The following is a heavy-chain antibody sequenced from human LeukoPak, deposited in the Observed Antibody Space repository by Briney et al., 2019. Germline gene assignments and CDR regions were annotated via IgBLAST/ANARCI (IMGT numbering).Heavy chain of an antibody. Sequence: PGGSLRLSCAASGFTFSSYAMSWVRQAPGKELEWVSAISGSGGSTYYADSVKGRFTISRDNSKNTLYLQMNSLRAEDTAVYYCAKGVPAANTYYYYYGMDVWGQGTTVTVSS. V-gene: IGHV3-23*01. D-gene: IGHD2-2*01. CDR1: GFTFSSYA. CDR2: ISGSGGST. J-gene: IGHJ6*02. CDR3: AKGVPAANTYYYYYGMDV.